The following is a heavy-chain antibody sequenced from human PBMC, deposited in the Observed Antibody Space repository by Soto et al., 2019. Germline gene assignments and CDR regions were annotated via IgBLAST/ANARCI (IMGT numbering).Heavy chain of an antibody. V-gene: IGHV1-69*13. CDR1: GGTFSSYA. CDR2: IIPIFGTA. D-gene: IGHD3-22*01. CDR3: AKKRHYYDSSGYRYVYGMDV. Sequence: SVKVSCKASGGTFSSYAISWVRQAPGQGLEWMGGIIPIFGTANYAQKFQGRVTITADESTGTAYMELSSLRSEDTAVYYCAKKRHYYDSSGYRYVYGMDVWGQGTTVTVSS. J-gene: IGHJ6*02.